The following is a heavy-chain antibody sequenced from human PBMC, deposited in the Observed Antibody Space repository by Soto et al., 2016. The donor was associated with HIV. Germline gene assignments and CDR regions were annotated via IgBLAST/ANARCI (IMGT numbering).Heavy chain of an antibody. CDR3: AREIYYDSSGYPSYAFDI. Sequence: EVQLVESGGGLVQPGGSLRLSCAASGFTVSSNYMSWVRQAPGKGLEWVSVIYSGGSTYYADSVKGRFTISRDNSKNTLYLQMNSLRAEDTAVYYCAREIYYDSSGYPSYAFDIWGQGTMVTVSS. J-gene: IGHJ3*02. CDR2: IYSGGST. D-gene: IGHD3-22*01. CDR1: GFTVSSNY. V-gene: IGHV3-66*01.